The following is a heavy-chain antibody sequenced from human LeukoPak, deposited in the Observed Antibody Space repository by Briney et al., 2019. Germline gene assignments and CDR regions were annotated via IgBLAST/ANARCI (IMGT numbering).Heavy chain of an antibody. CDR2: IKPDGSWK. CDR1: GFTFSSYG. Sequence: GGSLRLSCAASGFTFSSYGMNWVRQAPGKGLEWVANIKPDGSWKSYVDSVKGRFIISRDNAKKSLYMEMNSLRAEDTAVYYCASPLVESSGNVHFGLWGRGTLVTVSS. CDR3: ASPLVESSGNVHFGL. V-gene: IGHV3-7*05. J-gene: IGHJ2*01. D-gene: IGHD4-23*01.